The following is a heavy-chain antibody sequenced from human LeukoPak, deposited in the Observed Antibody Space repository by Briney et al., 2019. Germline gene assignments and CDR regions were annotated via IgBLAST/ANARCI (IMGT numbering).Heavy chain of an antibody. CDR2: IKQDGSEK. J-gene: IGHJ6*03. Sequence: GGSLRLSCAASGFTFSSYWMSWVRQAPGKGLEWVANIKQDGSEKYYVDSVKGRFTISRDNAKNSLYLQMNSLRAEDTAVYYCARDNYSSGWNARYYYYYYMDAWGKGTTVTVSS. V-gene: IGHV3-7*01. D-gene: IGHD6-19*01. CDR3: ARDNYSSGWNARYYYYYYMDA. CDR1: GFTFSSYW.